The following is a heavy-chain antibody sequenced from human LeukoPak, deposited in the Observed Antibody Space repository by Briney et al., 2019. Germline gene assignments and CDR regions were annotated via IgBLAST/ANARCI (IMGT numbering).Heavy chain of an antibody. D-gene: IGHD4-17*01. CDR2: IYYSGST. V-gene: IGHV4-38-2*02. CDR3: ARDYTVTPFDY. J-gene: IGHJ4*02. CDR1: GYSISSGFY. Sequence: PSETLSLTCAVSGYSISSGFYWVWIRHPPEEGLEWIGNIYYSGSTSYNPSLKSRGIMSVDTSKNQFSLNLTSVTAADTAIYYCARDYTVTPFDYWGQGILVTVSS.